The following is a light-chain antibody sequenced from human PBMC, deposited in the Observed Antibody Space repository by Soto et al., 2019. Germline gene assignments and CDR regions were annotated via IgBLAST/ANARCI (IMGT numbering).Light chain of an antibody. J-gene: IGLJ1*01. CDR1: SSDIGAYNS. V-gene: IGLV2-14*01. CDR2: QVS. Sequence: QSALTQPASVSGSPGQSITISCTGTSSDIGAYNSVSWYQHHPGKAPKLIVFQVSFRSSAVSDRFSGSNSDNTASLAISLLQSEDEADYYCLSNTASSTFVFGTGTKVTVL. CDR3: LSNTASSTFV.